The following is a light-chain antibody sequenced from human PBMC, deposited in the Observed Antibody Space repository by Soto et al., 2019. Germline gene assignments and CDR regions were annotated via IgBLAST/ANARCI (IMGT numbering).Light chain of an antibody. CDR2: WAS. CDR1: QSVLHSSNNKNY. V-gene: IGKV4-1*01. Sequence: DIVMTQSPDSLAVSLGERATINCKSSQSVLHSSNNKNYLAWYQHKPGQPPKLLIYWASTRESGVPDRFSGSGFGTDFPLSISSLQAEDVAVYYCQQYYILPRTFGQGTKVEIK. J-gene: IGKJ1*01. CDR3: QQYYILPRT.